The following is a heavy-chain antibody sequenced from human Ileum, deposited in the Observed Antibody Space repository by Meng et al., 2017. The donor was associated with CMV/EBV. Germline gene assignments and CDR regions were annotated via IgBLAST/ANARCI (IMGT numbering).Heavy chain of an antibody. CDR2: ISWNSGSI. J-gene: IGHJ4*01. Sequence: GGSLRLSCAASGFTFDDYAMHWVRQAPGKGLEWVSGISWNSGSIGYADSVKGRFTISRDNAKNSLYLQMNSLGAEDTALYYCAKAMGREVNRYRGLDYWGQGTQVT. CDR3: AKAMGREVNRYRGLDY. D-gene: IGHD3-10*01. CDR1: GFTFDDYA. V-gene: IGHV3-9*01.